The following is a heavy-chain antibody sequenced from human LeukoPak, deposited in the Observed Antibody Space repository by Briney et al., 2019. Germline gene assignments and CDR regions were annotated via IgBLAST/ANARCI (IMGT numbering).Heavy chain of an antibody. CDR1: GYTFTGYY. CDR3: ATLVSGINY. V-gene: IGHV1-2*06. J-gene: IGHJ4*02. Sequence: ASVRVSCKASGYTFTGYYMHWVRQAPGQGLEWLGRINPKTGGSNYAQNFQGRVTMTSDTSTTTAYMELSSLNSDDTAVYYCATLVSGINYWGQGTLVTASS. CDR2: INPKTGGS. D-gene: IGHD1-20*01.